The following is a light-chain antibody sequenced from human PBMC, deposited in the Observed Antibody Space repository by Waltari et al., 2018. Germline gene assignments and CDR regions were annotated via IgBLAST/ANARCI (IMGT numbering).Light chain of an antibody. CDR1: ESVASN. J-gene: IGKJ1*01. CDR3: QQYNNWPPST. V-gene: IGKV3-15*01. Sequence: EIVLTQSPATLSLSPGERATLSCRASESVASNLAWYQQRPGQAPRLLIFHASNRATGIPAKFSGSGSGTEFTLTISSLQSEDFAVYYCQQYNNWPPSTFGQGTKVEIK. CDR2: HAS.